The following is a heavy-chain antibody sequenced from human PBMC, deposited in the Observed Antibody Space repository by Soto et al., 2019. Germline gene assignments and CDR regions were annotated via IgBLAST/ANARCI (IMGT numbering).Heavy chain of an antibody. V-gene: IGHV3-53*02. Sequence: EVQLVETGGGLSQPGGSLRLPCAASGFTVSSNYMSWVRQAPGQGLEWVSFIYSGGRTYYADSVKGRFTISRDNSKNTLYLQMNSLRAEDTAVYYCAREAISSDYFDYWGQGTLVIVSS. CDR2: IYSGGRT. D-gene: IGHD3-22*01. CDR1: GFTVSSNY. J-gene: IGHJ4*02. CDR3: AREAISSDYFDY.